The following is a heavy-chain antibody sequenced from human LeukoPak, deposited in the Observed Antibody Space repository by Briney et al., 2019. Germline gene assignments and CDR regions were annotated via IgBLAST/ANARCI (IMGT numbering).Heavy chain of an antibody. Sequence: GASVTVSCKAFGYSVTAYYVHWVRQAPGQGLEWMGWINPISGRANYAQKFQGRVTMTRDTSISTAYMELSRLRSDDTAVYYCARAEGDGYNYAFDIWGQGTMVTVSS. V-gene: IGHV1-2*02. CDR1: GYSVTAYY. CDR3: ARAEGDGYNYAFDI. J-gene: IGHJ3*02. CDR2: INPISGRA. D-gene: IGHD5-24*01.